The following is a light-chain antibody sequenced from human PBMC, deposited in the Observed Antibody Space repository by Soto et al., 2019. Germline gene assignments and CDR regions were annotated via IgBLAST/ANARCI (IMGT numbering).Light chain of an antibody. Sequence: DIQMTHSPSSLSASVGDRFSSTCRVCQSISIYLNWYQQNPGKAPKLLIHKPSTLKSGVPSRFSGSGSGTEFTLTISSLQPDDFATYYCQHYNSYSEAFGQGTKVDIK. CDR1: QSISIY. V-gene: IGKV1-5*03. J-gene: IGKJ1*01. CDR3: QHYNSYSEA. CDR2: KPS.